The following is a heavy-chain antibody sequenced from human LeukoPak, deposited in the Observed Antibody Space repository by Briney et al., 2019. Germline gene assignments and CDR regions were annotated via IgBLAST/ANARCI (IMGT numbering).Heavy chain of an antibody. D-gene: IGHD6-13*01. CDR2: IYYSGST. CDR3: ARVNGPRIAAAGGAFDI. Sequence: SETLSLTCTVSGGSISSYYWSWIRQPPGKGLEWIGYIYYSGSTNYNPSLKSRVTISVDTSKNQFSLKLSSVTAADTAVYYCARVNGPRIAAAGGAFDIWGQGTMVTVSS. V-gene: IGHV4-59*01. CDR1: GGSISSYY. J-gene: IGHJ3*02.